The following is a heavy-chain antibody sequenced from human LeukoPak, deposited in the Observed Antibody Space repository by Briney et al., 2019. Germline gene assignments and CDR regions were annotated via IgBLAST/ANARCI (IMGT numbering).Heavy chain of an antibody. CDR1: GFTLSSSW. J-gene: IGHJ4*02. CDR3: ARISTAVAGADY. CDR2: VKQDGSEK. Sequence: GGSLRLSCAASGFTLSSSWMSWVRQAPGKGLEWVANVKQDGSEKYYVDSVKGRFTISRDNTKNSLYLQMDSLRAEDTAVYYCARISTAVAGADYWGQGTLVTVSS. D-gene: IGHD6-19*01. V-gene: IGHV3-7*01.